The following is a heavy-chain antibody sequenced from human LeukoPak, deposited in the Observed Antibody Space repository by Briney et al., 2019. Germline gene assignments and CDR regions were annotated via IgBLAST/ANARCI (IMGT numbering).Heavy chain of an antibody. Sequence: GGSLRLSCAASGFTFSTYNMNWVRQAPGKGLEWVSYISSSSSTIYYADSVKGRFTISRDNAKNSLYLQMNSLRVEDTAVYYCARVRSVGGNPHAFNIWGQGTMVTVSS. CDR1: GFTFSTYN. V-gene: IGHV3-48*01. J-gene: IGHJ3*02. CDR3: ARVRSVGGNPHAFNI. CDR2: ISSSSSTI. D-gene: IGHD4-23*01.